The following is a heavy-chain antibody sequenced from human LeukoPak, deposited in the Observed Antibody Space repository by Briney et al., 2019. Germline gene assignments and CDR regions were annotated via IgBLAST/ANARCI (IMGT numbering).Heavy chain of an antibody. CDR3: ANSLYDILTGYYH. J-gene: IGHJ4*02. D-gene: IGHD3-9*01. CDR1: GFTFSSYG. V-gene: IGHV3-30*18. Sequence: PGGSLRLSCAASGFTFSSYGMHWVRQAPGKGLEWVAVISYDGSNKYYADSVKGRFTISRDNSKNTLYLQMNSLRAEDTAVYYRANSLYDILTGYYHWGQGTLVTVSS. CDR2: ISYDGSNK.